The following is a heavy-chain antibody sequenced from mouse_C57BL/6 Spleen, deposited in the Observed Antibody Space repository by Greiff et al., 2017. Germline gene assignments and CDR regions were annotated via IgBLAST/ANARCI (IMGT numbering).Heavy chain of an antibody. D-gene: IGHD4-1*01. Sequence: EVKLMESGGGLVKPGGSLKLSCAASGFTFSDYGMHWVRQAPEKGLEWVAYISSGSSTIYYADTVKGRFTIYRDNAKHTLFLQMTSLRSEDTAMYYCSRTLRTENYFDYWGQGTTLTVSS. CDR2: ISSGSSTI. V-gene: IGHV5-17*01. CDR1: GFTFSDYG. CDR3: SRTLRTENYFDY. J-gene: IGHJ2*01.